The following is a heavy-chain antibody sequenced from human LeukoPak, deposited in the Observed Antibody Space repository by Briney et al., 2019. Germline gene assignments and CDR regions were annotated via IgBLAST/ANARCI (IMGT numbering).Heavy chain of an antibody. CDR2: ISGGAGST. CDR1: AITFSTYA. J-gene: IGHJ4*02. D-gene: IGHD4-17*01. CDR3: ARENLEYGDYAIDY. Sequence: GGSLRLSCAASAITFSTYAMSWVRQAPGKGLECVSVISGGAGSTYYADSVKGRFTMSRENGENSVYLQLNSLRAGDTAVYFCARENLEYGDYAIDYWGQGILVTVSS. V-gene: IGHV3-23*01.